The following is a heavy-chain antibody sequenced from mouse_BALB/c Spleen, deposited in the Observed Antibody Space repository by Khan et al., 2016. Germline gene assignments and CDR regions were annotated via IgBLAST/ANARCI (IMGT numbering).Heavy chain of an antibody. CDR3: ARSYYGNYVDY. V-gene: IGHV1-9*01. CDR1: GYTFSSYW. Sequence: QVQLKESGAELMKPGASVKISCKATGYTFSSYWIEWVKQRPGHGLEWIGELLPGSGSTNYNEKFKGKATFTADTSSNTAYMQLSSLTSEDSAVYYCARSYYGNYVDYWGQGTTLTVSS. CDR2: LLPGSGST. J-gene: IGHJ2*01. D-gene: IGHD2-1*01.